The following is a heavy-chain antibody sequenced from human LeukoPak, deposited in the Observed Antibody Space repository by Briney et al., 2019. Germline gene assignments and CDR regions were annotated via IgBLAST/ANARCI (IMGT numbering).Heavy chain of an antibody. J-gene: IGHJ3*02. D-gene: IGHD2-21*01. Sequence: GGSLRLSCAASGFTFSSFEMNWVRQAPGKGLEWVSYISSSGYTIYYADSVKGRFTISRDNAKNSLYLQMNSLRAEDTAVYYCARSRSIAGDGFDIWGQGTMVTVSS. CDR3: ARSRSIAGDGFDI. CDR1: GFTFSSFE. CDR2: ISSSGYTI. V-gene: IGHV3-48*03.